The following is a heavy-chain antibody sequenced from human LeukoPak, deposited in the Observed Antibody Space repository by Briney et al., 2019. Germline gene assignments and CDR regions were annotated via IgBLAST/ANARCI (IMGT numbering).Heavy chain of an antibody. V-gene: IGHV1-69*13. D-gene: IGHD6-25*01. CDR1: GGTSSSYA. J-gene: IGHJ3*02. CDR3: AREHPRGGAFDI. CDR2: IIPIFGTA. Sequence: ASVKVSCKASGGTSSSYAISWVRQAPGQGLEWMGGIIPIFGTANYAQKFQGGVTITADESTSTAYMELSSLRSEDTAVYYCAREHPRGGAFDIWGQGTMVTVSS.